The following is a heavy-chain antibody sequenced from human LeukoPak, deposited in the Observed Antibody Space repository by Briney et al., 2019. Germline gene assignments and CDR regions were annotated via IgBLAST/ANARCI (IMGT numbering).Heavy chain of an antibody. V-gene: IGHV3-30*02. D-gene: IGHD3-10*01. Sequence: GGSLRLSCAASGFTFSSYGMHWVRQAPGKGLEWVAFIRYDGSNKYYADSVKGRFTISRDNSKNTLYLQMNSLRAEDTAVYYCAKVTSSYGSGSHYFDYWGQGTLVTVSS. J-gene: IGHJ4*02. CDR3: AKVTSSYGSGSHYFDY. CDR1: GFTFSSYG. CDR2: IRYDGSNK.